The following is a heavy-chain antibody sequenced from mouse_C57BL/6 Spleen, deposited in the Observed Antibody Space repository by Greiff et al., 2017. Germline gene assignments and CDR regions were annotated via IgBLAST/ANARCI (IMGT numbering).Heavy chain of an antibody. CDR2: ISGGGGNT. CDR3: TGRLLLGDSNYDWYFDV. D-gene: IGHD2-5*01. CDR1: GFTFSSYT. J-gene: IGHJ1*03. V-gene: IGHV5-9*01. Sequence: EVMLVESGGGLVKPGGSLKLSCAASGFTFSSYTMSWVRQTPEKRLEWVATISGGGGNTYYPDSVKGRFTISRDNAKNTLYLQMSSLRSEDTALYYCTGRLLLGDSNYDWYFDVWGTGTTVTVSS.